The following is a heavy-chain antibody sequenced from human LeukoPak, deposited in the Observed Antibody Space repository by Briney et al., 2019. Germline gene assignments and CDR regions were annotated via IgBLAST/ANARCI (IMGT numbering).Heavy chain of an antibody. V-gene: IGHV4-4*07. D-gene: IGHD2-21*01. Sequence: SETMSLTCSVYSGSISANHWRWNRPPDGQGREWIGRVYRTGTNNSHPSLQSRATMLVDTSRKQISLRLRSVTAAHTAVYFCARVDCEYSVHYGMDVWGQGTAVTVSS. J-gene: IGHJ6*02. CDR3: ARVDCEYSVHYGMDV. CDR2: VYRTGTN. CDR1: SGSISANH.